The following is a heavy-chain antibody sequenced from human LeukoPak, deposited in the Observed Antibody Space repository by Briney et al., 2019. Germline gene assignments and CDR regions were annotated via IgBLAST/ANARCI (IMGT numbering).Heavy chain of an antibody. V-gene: IGHV4-39*07. D-gene: IGHD3-22*01. CDR2: IYYSGST. J-gene: IGHJ4*02. CDR3: ARVNPAYYYDSSGYYYFDY. Sequence: PSETLSLTCTVSGGSISSSSYYWGWIRQPPGKGLEWIGSIYYSGSTNYNPSLKSRVTISVDTSKNQFSLKLSSVTAADTAVYYCARVNPAYYYDSSGYYYFDYWGQGTLVTVSS. CDR1: GGSISSSSYY.